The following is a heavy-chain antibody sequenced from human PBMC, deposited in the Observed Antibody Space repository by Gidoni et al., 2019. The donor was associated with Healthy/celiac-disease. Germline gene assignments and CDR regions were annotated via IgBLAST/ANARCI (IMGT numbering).Heavy chain of an antibody. CDR3: ARGSPLRFLEWSANDAFDI. V-gene: IGHV1-3*01. CDR1: GYTFTSYA. Sequence: QVQLVQSGAAVKKPGASVKVSCKASGYTFTSYAMHWVRQAPGQRLEWMGWTNAGNGNTKESQKFQGRVTITRDTSASTAYMELSSLRSEDTAVYYCARGSPLRFLEWSANDAFDIWGQGTMVTVSS. CDR2: TNAGNGNT. J-gene: IGHJ3*02. D-gene: IGHD3-3*01.